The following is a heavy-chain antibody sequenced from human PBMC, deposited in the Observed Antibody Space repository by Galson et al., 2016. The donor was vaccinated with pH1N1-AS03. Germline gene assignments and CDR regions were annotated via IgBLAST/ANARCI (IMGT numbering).Heavy chain of an antibody. CDR3: ARAEESRWHVFDE. D-gene: IGHD6-13*01. J-gene: IGHJ4*02. V-gene: IGHV3-30*04. CDR1: GFTFRNYA. Sequence: SLRLSCAASGFTFRNYAMHWLRQAPGKGLEWVVVISSDGTKKEDADSVKGRFTISRDSSKNTLYLQMNSLRLEDTAVYYCARAEESRWHVFDEWGQGTLVTVSS. CDR2: ISSDGTKK.